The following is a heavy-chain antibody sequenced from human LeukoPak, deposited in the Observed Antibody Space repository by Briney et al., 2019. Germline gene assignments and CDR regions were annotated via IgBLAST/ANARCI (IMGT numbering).Heavy chain of an antibody. CDR3: ARVARQWLVLFDY. Sequence: SETLSLTCAVYGGSFSGYYWSWIRQHPGKGLEWIGYIYYSGSTYYNPSLKSRVTISVDTSKNQFSLKLSSVTAADTAVYYCARVARQWLVLFDYWGQGTLVTVSS. CDR1: GGSFSGYY. D-gene: IGHD6-19*01. V-gene: IGHV4-31*11. CDR2: IYYSGST. J-gene: IGHJ4*02.